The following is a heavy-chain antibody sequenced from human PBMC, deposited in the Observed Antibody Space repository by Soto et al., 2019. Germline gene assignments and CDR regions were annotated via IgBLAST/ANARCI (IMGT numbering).Heavy chain of an antibody. CDR1: RYTFTSYG. Sequence: ASVKVSCKASRYTFTSYGISWVRQAPGQGLEWMGWINVYNGNTNYAQKLQGRVTMTTDTSTSTAYLDLRGLRSDDTAVYFCARDTSRGEYDYWGQGTLVTVSS. V-gene: IGHV1-18*01. CDR3: ARDTSRGEYDY. D-gene: IGHD3-10*01. CDR2: INVYNGNT. J-gene: IGHJ4*02.